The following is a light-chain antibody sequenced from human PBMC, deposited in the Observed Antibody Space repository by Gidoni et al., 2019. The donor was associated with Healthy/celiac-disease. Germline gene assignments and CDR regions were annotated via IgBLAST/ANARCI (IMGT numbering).Light chain of an antibody. Sequence: DIVMTQSPDSLAVSLGERATINCKSSQSVLYSSNNKNYLAWYQPKPGQPPKLLIYWASTRESGVPDRFSGSGSGPDFTLTISSLQAEDVAVYYCQQYYSTPQYTFGQGTKLEIK. CDR3: QQYYSTPQYT. J-gene: IGKJ2*01. V-gene: IGKV4-1*01. CDR2: WAS. CDR1: QSVLYSSNNKNY.